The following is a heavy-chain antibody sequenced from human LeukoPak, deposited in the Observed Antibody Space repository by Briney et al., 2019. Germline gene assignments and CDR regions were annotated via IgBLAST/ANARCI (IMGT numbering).Heavy chain of an antibody. V-gene: IGHV3-7*01. CDR3: ARVVKDLAAASDY. J-gene: IGHJ4*02. CDR1: GFTFSSYA. D-gene: IGHD6-13*01. CDR2: IKQDGSEK. Sequence: GGSLRLSCAASGFTFSSYAMSWVRQAPGKGLEWVANIKQDGSEKYYVDSVKGRFTISRDNAKNSLYLQMNSLRAEDTAVYYCARVVKDLAAASDYWGQGTLVTVSS.